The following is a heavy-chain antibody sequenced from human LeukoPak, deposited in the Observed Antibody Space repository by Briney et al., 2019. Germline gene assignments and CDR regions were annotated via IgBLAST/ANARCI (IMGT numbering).Heavy chain of an antibody. V-gene: IGHV1-69*13. CDR1: GGTFSSYA. CDR2: IIPIFGTA. Sequence: GASVKVSCKASGGTFSSYAISWVRQAPGQGLEWMGGIIPIFGTANYAQKFQGRVTFTADEATSKAYMELSSLRSEDTAVYYCARHGAAAVVLFDYWGQGTLVTVSS. J-gene: IGHJ4*02. CDR3: ARHGAAAVVLFDY. D-gene: IGHD6-13*01.